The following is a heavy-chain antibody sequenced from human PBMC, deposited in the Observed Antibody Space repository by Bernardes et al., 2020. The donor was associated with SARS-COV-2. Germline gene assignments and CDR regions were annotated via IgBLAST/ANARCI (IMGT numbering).Heavy chain of an antibody. Sequence: SGSLPPTCTVSGGSVRSGNFYWSWIRQSPGKGLEWIGYIYYTGSTNYNPSLKSRVTISMDTSKNQFSLRLSSVTAADTALYFCARRGERRYSNYVFDYWGQGTLVTVSS. CDR3: ARRGERRYSNYVFDY. J-gene: IGHJ4*02. CDR1: GGSVRSGNFY. D-gene: IGHD4-4*01. CDR2: IYYTGST. V-gene: IGHV4-61*01.